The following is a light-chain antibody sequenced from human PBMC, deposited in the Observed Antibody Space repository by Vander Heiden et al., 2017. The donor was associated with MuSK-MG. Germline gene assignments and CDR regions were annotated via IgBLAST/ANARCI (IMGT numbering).Light chain of an antibody. CDR2: DAS. Sequence: EIVLTQSPATLSLSPGEGATLSCRASQRVSNYLAWYKQKPGQTPRLLIYDASTRATGIPARFSGSGFGTDFTLTISSLEPEDFAVYYCQHRNNWLSWTFGQGTKVEIK. V-gene: IGKV3-11*01. CDR1: QRVSNY. J-gene: IGKJ1*01. CDR3: QHRNNWLSWT.